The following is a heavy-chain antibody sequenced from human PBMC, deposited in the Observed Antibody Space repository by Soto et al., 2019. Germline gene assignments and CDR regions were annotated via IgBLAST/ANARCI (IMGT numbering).Heavy chain of an antibody. Sequence: GGSLRLSCSASGFTFREYSMHWVRQAPGKGLQYVSTISSDGDITYYADSVKGRFTISRGNSKNTLYLQMNSLRPEDTAVYYCVKVSTFYDILAGYYSTNFFDPWGQGTLVTVSS. CDR3: VKVSTFYDILAGYYSTNFFDP. CDR2: ISSDGDIT. CDR1: GFTFREYS. J-gene: IGHJ5*02. D-gene: IGHD3-9*01. V-gene: IGHV3-64D*06.